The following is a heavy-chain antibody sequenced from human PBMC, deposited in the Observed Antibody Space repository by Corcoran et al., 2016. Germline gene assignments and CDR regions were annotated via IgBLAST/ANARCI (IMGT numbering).Heavy chain of an antibody. Sequence: EVQLVESGGGLIQPGGSLRLSCAASGFTVSSNYMSWVRQAPGKGLEWVSVIYSGGSTYYADSVKGRFTISRDNSKNTLYLQMNSLRAEDTAVYYCAREKRDYVYYYSGMDVWGQGTTVTVSS. CDR2: IYSGGST. CDR1: GFTVSSNY. J-gene: IGHJ6*02. V-gene: IGHV3-53*01. D-gene: IGHD4-17*01. CDR3: AREKRDYVYYYSGMDV.